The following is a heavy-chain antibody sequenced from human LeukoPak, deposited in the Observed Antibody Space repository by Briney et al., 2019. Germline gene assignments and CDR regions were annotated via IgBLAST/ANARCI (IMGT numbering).Heavy chain of an antibody. V-gene: IGHV3-21*01. J-gene: IGHJ5*02. CDR3: AREDMDRNWFDP. D-gene: IGHD3-10*01. CDR1: GFTFSSYS. CDR2: ISSSSSYI. Sequence: GGSLRLSCAASGFTFSSYSMNWVRQAPGKVLEWVSSISSSSSYIYYADSVKGRFTISRDNAKNSLYLQMNSLRAEDTAVYYCAREDMDRNWFDPWGQGTLVTVSS.